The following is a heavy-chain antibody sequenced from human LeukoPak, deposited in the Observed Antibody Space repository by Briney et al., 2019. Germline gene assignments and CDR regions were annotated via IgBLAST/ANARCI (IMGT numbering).Heavy chain of an antibody. V-gene: IGHV1-18*01. CDR3: ARGPPYDSSGYYYEGDAFDI. CDR1: GYTFISYG. Sequence: ASVKVSCKASGYTFISYGISWVRQAPGQGLERMGWISAYNGNTNYAQKLQGRVTMTTDTSTSTAYMELRSLGSDDTAVYYCARGPPYDSSGYYYEGDAFDIWGQGTMVTVSS. CDR2: ISAYNGNT. D-gene: IGHD3-22*01. J-gene: IGHJ3*02.